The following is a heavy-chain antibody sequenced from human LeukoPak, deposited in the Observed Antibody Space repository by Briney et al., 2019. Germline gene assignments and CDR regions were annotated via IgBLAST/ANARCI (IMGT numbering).Heavy chain of an antibody. D-gene: IGHD3-22*01. J-gene: IGHJ3*02. CDR2: ISAYNGNT. Sequence: ASVKVSCKASGYTFTSYYMHWVRQAPGQGLEWMGWISAYNGNTNYAQKLQGRVTMTTDTSTSTAYMELRSLRSDDTAVYYCARDPSGTYDSGATDAFDIWGQGTMVTVSS. CDR3: ARDPSGTYDSGATDAFDI. CDR1: GYTFTSYY. V-gene: IGHV1-18*04.